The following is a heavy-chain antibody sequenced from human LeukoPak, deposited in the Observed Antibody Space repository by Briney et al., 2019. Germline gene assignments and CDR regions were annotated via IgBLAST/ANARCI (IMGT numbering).Heavy chain of an antibody. CDR2: IYTSGST. Sequence: PSQTLSLTCTVSGGSISSGSYYWSWIRQPAGKGLEWIGRIYTSGSTNYNPYLKSRVTISVATSKNQSSLKLSSVTAADTAVYYCARADGYYYYGMDVWGQGTTVTVSS. CDR1: GGSISSGSYY. D-gene: IGHD5-24*01. V-gene: IGHV4-61*02. J-gene: IGHJ6*02. CDR3: ARADGYYYYGMDV.